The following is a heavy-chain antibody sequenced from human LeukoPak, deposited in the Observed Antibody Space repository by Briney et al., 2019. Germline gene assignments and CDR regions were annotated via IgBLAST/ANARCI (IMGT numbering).Heavy chain of an antibody. J-gene: IGHJ3*01. V-gene: IGHV1-2*02. CDR1: GYTFADYS. Sequence: ASVKVSCKASGYTFADYSIHWVRQARGQGLECMGWIIPDTGVAKYAQTFQGRVTMTRDTSITTTFMELSSLRSDDTAVYYCARAVEASALDVWGQGTMVTVSS. CDR2: IIPDTGVA. CDR3: ARAVEASALDV.